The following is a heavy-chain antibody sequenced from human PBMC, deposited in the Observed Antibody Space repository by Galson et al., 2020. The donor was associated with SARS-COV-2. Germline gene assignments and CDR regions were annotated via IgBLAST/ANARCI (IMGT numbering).Heavy chain of an antibody. J-gene: IGHJ4*02. CDR3: ARGDMRNDYFDY. CDR1: GFTFSSYW. Sequence: GGSLRLSCAASGFTFSSYWMHWVRQAPGKGLVWVSRIYSEGSSTDYADSVKGRFTISVDNAKNTLYLQMNSLRAEDTAVYYCARGDMRNDYFDYWGQGTLVTVSS. V-gene: IGHV3-74*01. D-gene: IGHD3-16*01. CDR2: IYSEGSST.